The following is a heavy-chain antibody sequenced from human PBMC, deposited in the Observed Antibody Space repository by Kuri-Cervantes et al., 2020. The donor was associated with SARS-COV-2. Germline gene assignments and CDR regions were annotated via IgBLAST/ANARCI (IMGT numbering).Heavy chain of an antibody. J-gene: IGHJ4*02. CDR2: IYYSGST. CDR1: GGSVSSGSYY. V-gene: IGHV4-61*01. CDR3: ARDSGGSYRDFDY. D-gene: IGHD1-26*01. Sequence: SETLSLTCTVSGGSVSSGSYYWSWIRQPPGEGLEWIGYIYYSGSTNYNPSLKSRVTISVDTSKNQFSLKLSSVTAADTAVYYCARDSGGSYRDFDYWGQGTLVTVSS.